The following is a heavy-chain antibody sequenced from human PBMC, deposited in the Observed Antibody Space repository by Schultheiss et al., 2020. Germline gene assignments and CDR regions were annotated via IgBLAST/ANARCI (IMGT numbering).Heavy chain of an antibody. Sequence: GESLKISCAASGFTFSSYDMHWVRQATGKGLEWVSAIGTAGDTYYPGSVKGRFTISRENAKNSLYLQMNSLRAGDTAVYYCARGSSDPWGYYYYGMDVWGQGTTVTVSS. J-gene: IGHJ6*02. D-gene: IGHD7-27*01. CDR3: ARGSSDPWGYYYYGMDV. CDR2: IGTAGDT. V-gene: IGHV3-13*01. CDR1: GFTFSSYD.